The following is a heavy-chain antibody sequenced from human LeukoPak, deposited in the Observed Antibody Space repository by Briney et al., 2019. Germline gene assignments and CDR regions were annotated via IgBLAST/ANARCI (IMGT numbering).Heavy chain of an antibody. CDR1: GGSISSYY. CDR2: IYTSGST. Sequence: SETLSLTCTVSGGSISSYYWSWIRQPAGKGLEWIGRIYTSGSTNYNPSLKSRVTMSVDTSKNQFSLKLSSVTAADTAVYYCARLRWTTVVRGWFDPWGQGTLVTVSS. J-gene: IGHJ5*02. V-gene: IGHV4-4*07. D-gene: IGHD4-23*01. CDR3: ARLRWTTVVRGWFDP.